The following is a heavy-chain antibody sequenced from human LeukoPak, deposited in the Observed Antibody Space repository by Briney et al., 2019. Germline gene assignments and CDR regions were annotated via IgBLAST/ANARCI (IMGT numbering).Heavy chain of an antibody. J-gene: IGHJ5*01. CDR1: GYTFTSYD. CDR3: TRVTLRGSKYNWFDP. V-gene: IGHV1-69*04. Sequence: ASVKVSCKASGYTFTSYDINWVRQAPGQGLEWMGRITPIIGTTKFAEKFQSRITITADRSTSTAYLELSGLTYDDTAVYYCTRVTLRGSKYNWFDPWGQGTHVSVYS. D-gene: IGHD1-26*01. CDR2: ITPIIGTT.